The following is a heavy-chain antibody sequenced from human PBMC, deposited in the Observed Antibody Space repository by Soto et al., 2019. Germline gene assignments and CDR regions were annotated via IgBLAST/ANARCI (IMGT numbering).Heavy chain of an antibody. V-gene: IGHV5-51*01. J-gene: IGHJ5*02. CDR3: AEHVFNMARGPLDP. D-gene: IGHD3-10*01. Sequence: GESLKISCQGSGYNFGNYWIAWVRQMPGKGLEWMGIIYPGDGDTLYSPSFQGQVTFSVDKSVNTAYLKWSSVEASDTAIYYCAEHVFNMARGPLDPWGQGTRVTVSS. CDR1: GYNFGNYW. CDR2: IYPGDGDT.